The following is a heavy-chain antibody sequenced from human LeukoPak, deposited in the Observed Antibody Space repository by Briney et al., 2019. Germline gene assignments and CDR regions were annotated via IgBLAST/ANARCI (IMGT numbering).Heavy chain of an antibody. V-gene: IGHV4-39*01. CDR3: ARIAAADGTVHY. CDR2: IYYSGST. CDR1: GGSISSRSYY. J-gene: IGHJ4*02. Sequence: SETLSLTCTVSGGSISSRSYYWGWIRQPPGKGLEWIGSIYYSGSTYYNPSLKSRVTISVDTSKNQFSLKLSSVTAADTAVYYCARIAAADGTVHYWGQGTLVTVSS. D-gene: IGHD6-13*01.